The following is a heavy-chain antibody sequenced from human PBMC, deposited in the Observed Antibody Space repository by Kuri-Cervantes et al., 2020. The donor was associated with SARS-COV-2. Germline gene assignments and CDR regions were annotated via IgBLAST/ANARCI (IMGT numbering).Heavy chain of an antibody. Sequence: GESLKIYCAASGFIFSNAWMSWVRQAPGKGLEWIGRIKSRADGGTRDYVAPVKGRFTLSRDDSTNTLYLQMNSLKTEDTAVYYCTTGSVRGQWLEPRRHDGFDLWGQGTMVTVSS. CDR2: IKSRADGGTR. CDR3: TTGSVRGQWLEPRRHDGFDL. CDR1: GFIFSNAW. J-gene: IGHJ3*01. D-gene: IGHD6-19*01. V-gene: IGHV3-15*01.